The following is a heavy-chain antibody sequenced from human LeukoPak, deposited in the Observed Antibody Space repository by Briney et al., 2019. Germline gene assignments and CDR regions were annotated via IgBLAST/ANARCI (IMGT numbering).Heavy chain of an antibody. J-gene: IGHJ6*02. Sequence: GGSLRLSCAASGFTFRSYGMHWVRQAPGKGLGWVAVISYDGSNKYYADSVKGRFTISRDNSKNTLYLQMNSLRAEDTAVYYCAKILGGSSWYRAWVGYYYGMDVWGQGTTVTVSS. V-gene: IGHV3-30*18. CDR2: ISYDGSNK. CDR1: GFTFRSYG. D-gene: IGHD6-13*01. CDR3: AKILGGSSWYRAWVGYYYGMDV.